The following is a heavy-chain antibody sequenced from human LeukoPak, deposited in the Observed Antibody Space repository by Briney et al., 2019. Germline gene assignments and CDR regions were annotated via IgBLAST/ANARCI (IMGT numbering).Heavy chain of an antibody. V-gene: IGHV1-2*06. D-gene: IGHD3-22*01. Sequence: AXVKVSCKDSGYTFTGYYMQWVGQAPGQGREWRGRIKTNSGGTNYAQKFQGRVTMTRDTTIRTAYMEERRLRSDDTAVYYCARGDSSGYLNYFDYWGQGTLVTVSS. CDR1: GYTFTGYY. CDR2: IKTNSGGT. J-gene: IGHJ4*02. CDR3: ARGDSSGYLNYFDY.